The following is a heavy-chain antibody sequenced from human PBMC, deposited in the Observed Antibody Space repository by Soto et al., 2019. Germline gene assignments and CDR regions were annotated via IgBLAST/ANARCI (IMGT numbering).Heavy chain of an antibody. CDR3: ARNRDYGDYVLLD. D-gene: IGHD4-17*01. V-gene: IGHV4-61*08. CDR1: GGSISSGGYY. J-gene: IGHJ4*02. Sequence: SETLSLTCTVSGGSISSGGYYWSWIRQHPGKGLEWIGYIYYSGSTNYNPSLKSRVTISVDTSKNQFSLKLSSVTAADTAVYYCARNRDYGDYVLLDWGQGTLVTVSS. CDR2: IYYSGST.